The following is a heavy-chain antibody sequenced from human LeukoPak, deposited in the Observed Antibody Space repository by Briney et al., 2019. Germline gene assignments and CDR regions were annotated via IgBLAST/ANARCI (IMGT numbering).Heavy chain of an antibody. J-gene: IGHJ4*02. Sequence: HPGGSLRLSCAASGFTVSSNYMSWVRQAPGKGLEWVSVIYSGGSTYYADSVKGRFTISRGNYKNTLYLQMNTLRAEDTAVYYCARDSPPYYYDSSGKDDWGQGTLVTVSS. CDR3: ARDSPPYYYDSSGKDD. D-gene: IGHD3-22*01. CDR1: GFTVSSNY. CDR2: IYSGGST. V-gene: IGHV3-66*02.